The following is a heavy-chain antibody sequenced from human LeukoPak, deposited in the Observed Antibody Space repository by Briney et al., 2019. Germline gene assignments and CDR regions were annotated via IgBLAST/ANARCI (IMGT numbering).Heavy chain of an antibody. V-gene: IGHV3-53*01. D-gene: IGHD4-11*01. Sequence: GGSLRLSCAASGFTFSSYAMSWVRQAPGKGLEWVSVIYSGGSTYYADSVKGRFTISRDNSKNTLYPQMNSLRAEDTAVYYCARGPGSHSNFEDYWGQGTLVTVSS. CDR3: ARGPGSHSNFEDY. J-gene: IGHJ4*02. CDR2: IYSGGST. CDR1: GFTFSSYA.